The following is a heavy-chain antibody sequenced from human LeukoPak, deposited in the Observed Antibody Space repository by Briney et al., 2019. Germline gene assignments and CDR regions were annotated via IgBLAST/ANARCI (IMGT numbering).Heavy chain of an antibody. CDR1: GGSFSGYY. CDR3: ARHAPKYYYGSGSYLDY. V-gene: IGHV4-34*01. D-gene: IGHD3-10*01. Sequence: ETLSLTCAVYGGSFSGYYWSWIRPPPGKGLEWIGEINHSGSTNYNPSLKSRVTISVDTSKNHFSLTLSAVTAADTAVYYCARHAPKYYYGSGSYLDYWGQGTLVTVSS. CDR2: INHSGST. J-gene: IGHJ4*02.